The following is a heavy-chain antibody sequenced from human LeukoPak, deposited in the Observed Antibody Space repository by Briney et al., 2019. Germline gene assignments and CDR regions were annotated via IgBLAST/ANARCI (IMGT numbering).Heavy chain of an antibody. D-gene: IGHD3-16*01. Sequence: GGSLRLSCAASGFIFTSNRMNWVRQAPGKGLEWVANIKHNGSEQIYVDSVKGRFTISRDNAKDSVYLQMNSLRAEDTAVYYCTRGLGEHGGVSDRWGQGTLVIVS. J-gene: IGHJ5*02. CDR3: TRGLGEHGGVSDR. V-gene: IGHV3-7*01. CDR1: GFIFTSNR. CDR2: IKHNGSEQ.